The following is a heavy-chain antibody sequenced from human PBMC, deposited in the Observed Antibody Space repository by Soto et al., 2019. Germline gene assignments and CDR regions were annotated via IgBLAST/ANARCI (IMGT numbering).Heavy chain of an antibody. CDR2: IYYSGTT. J-gene: IGHJ4*02. CDR1: GGSVSSGGYY. D-gene: IGHD2-8*01. V-gene: IGHV4-31*03. Sequence: QVQLQESGPGLVKPSQTLSLTCTVSGGSVSSGGYYWSWIRQHPGTGLEWIGYIYYSGTTYFNPALRSRASISPHTSKNEFSLQLTSVTAADTAVYYCARRALPQCINGVCYKDGFWDYWGQGALVTVSS. CDR3: ARRALPQCINGVCYKDGFWDY.